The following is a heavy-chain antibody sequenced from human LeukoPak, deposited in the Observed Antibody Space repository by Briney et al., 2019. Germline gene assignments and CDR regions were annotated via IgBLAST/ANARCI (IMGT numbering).Heavy chain of an antibody. J-gene: IGHJ4*02. CDR1: GGSISSNY. V-gene: IGHV4-59*01. D-gene: IGHD6-19*01. Sequence: SETLSLTCTVSGGSISSNYWSWVRQPPGKGLEWIGYIYDSGTTNYNPSLKSRATISEDTSKNQFSLKLSSVTAADTAVYYCARSTGGWSYFDYWGQGTLVTVSS. CDR3: ARSTGGWSYFDY. CDR2: IYDSGTT.